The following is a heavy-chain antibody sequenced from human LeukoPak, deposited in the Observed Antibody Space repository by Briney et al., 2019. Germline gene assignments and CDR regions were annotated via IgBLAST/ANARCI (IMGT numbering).Heavy chain of an antibody. V-gene: IGHV3-9*01. J-gene: IGHJ4*02. CDR3: AKGNYYDSSGLDY. CDR1: GFTFDDYA. D-gene: IGHD3-22*01. CDR2: ISWNSGSI. Sequence: GGSLRLSCAASGFTFDDYAMHWVRQAPGKGLEGVSGISWNSGSIGYADSVKGRFTISRDNAKNSLYLQMNSLRAEDTALYYCAKGNYYDSSGLDYWGQGTLVTVSS.